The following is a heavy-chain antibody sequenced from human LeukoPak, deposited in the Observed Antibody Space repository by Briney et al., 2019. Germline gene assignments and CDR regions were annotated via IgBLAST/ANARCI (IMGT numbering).Heavy chain of an antibody. D-gene: IGHD3-22*01. Sequence: PGGSLRLSCAASGFIFSSYGMSWVRQAPGKGLEWVSGVSGSGGSTAYADSVKGRFTISRDNSKNTLYVQMNSLRAEDTAIYYCAKVRYGVVVITPNYFDYWGQGTLVTVSS. CDR3: AKVRYGVVVITPNYFDY. CDR1: GFIFSSYG. V-gene: IGHV3-23*01. J-gene: IGHJ4*02. CDR2: VSGSGGST.